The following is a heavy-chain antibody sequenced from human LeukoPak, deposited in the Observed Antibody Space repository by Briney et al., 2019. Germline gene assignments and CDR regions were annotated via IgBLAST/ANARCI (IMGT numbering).Heavy chain of an antibody. CDR1: GFTSSSYS. CDR2: ISSSSSYI. Sequence: PGGSLRLSCAASGFTSSSYSMNWARQAPGKGLEWVSSISSSSSYIYYADSVKGRFTISRDNAKNSLYLQMNSLRAEDTAVYYCARDGDYEITFGGVIAPYYFDYWGQGTLVTVSS. V-gene: IGHV3-21*01. D-gene: IGHD3-16*02. J-gene: IGHJ4*02. CDR3: ARDGDYEITFGGVIAPYYFDY.